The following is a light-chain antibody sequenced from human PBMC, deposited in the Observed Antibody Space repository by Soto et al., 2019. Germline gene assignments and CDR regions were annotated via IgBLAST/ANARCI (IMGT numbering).Light chain of an antibody. CDR2: GAS. CDR3: QQYNNWPPIT. Sequence: EIVMTQSPATLSVTPGERATLSCRASQSISNLLAWYQQKPGQAPRLLMYGASTRATGFPDRFSGSGSGTEFTLTISSLQSEDFAVYYCQQYNNWPPITFGQGTRLEIK. V-gene: IGKV3-15*01. CDR1: QSISNL. J-gene: IGKJ5*01.